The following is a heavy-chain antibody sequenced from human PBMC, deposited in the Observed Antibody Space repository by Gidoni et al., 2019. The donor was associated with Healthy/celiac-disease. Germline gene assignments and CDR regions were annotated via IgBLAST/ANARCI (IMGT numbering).Heavy chain of an antibody. J-gene: IGHJ4*02. D-gene: IGHD3-3*01. CDR3: ARDGQSGYGGYYFDY. CDR2: ISSSGSTI. CDR1: GFTFSSYE. V-gene: IGHV3-48*03. Sequence: EVQLVESGGGLVQPGGSMRLSCAASGFTFSSYEMNWVRQAPGKGLEWVSYISSSGSTIYYADSVKGRFTISRDNAKNSLYLQMNSLRAEDTAVYYCARDGQSGYGGYYFDYWGQGTLVTVSS.